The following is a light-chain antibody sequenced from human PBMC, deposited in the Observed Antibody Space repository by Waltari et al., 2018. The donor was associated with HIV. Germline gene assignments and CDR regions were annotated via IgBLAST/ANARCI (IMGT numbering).Light chain of an antibody. CDR3: GTWDSSLSTGM. Sequence: QSVFTQPPSVSAAPGQKVTISCSGSSSNIWNNYVSRYHQLPGTAPKLLIFENDKRPSGIPDRFSGSKSGTSATLGITGLQTGDEADYYCGTWDSSLSTGMFGGGTKLTVL. CDR1: SSNIWNNY. V-gene: IGLV1-51*01. J-gene: IGLJ3*02. CDR2: END.